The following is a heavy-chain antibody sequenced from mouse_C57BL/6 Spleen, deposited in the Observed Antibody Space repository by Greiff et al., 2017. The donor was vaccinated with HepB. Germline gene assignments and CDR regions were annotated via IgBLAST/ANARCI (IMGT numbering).Heavy chain of an antibody. CDR2: IHPNSGST. CDR1: GYTFTSYW. D-gene: IGHD1-1*01. CDR3: APITTVVAPFAY. V-gene: IGHV1-64*01. J-gene: IGHJ3*01. Sequence: QVQLQQPGAELVKPGASVKLSCKASGYTFTSYWMHWVKQRPGHGLEWIGMIHPNSGSTNYNEKFKSKATLTVDKSSSTAYMQLSSLTSEDSAVYYCAPITTVVAPFAYWGQGTLVTVSA.